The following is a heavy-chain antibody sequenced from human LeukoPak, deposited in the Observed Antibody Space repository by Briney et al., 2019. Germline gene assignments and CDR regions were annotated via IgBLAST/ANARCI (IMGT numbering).Heavy chain of an antibody. V-gene: IGHV1-18*01. CDR3: ASGLQWPGFDY. Sequence: ASVKVSCKASGYTFTSYGINWVRQAPGQGLEWMGWISAYNGHTKFAQKFQGRVTMTTDTSTTTAYLELRSLRSDDTAVYYCASGLQWPGFDYWGQGTPVTVSS. D-gene: IGHD4-11*01. J-gene: IGHJ4*02. CDR1: GYTFTSYG. CDR2: ISAYNGHT.